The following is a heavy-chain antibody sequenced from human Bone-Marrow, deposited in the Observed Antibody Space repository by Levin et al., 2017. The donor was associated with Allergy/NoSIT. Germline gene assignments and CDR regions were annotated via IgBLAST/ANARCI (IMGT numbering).Heavy chain of an antibody. J-gene: IGHJ4*02. CDR2: ITWNRGKK. Sequence: QLGESLKISCAVSGFNVDDYAMHWVRQAPGKGLEWVSGITWNRGKKDYADSVKGRFTISRDNAKNSLYLQMNSLRTEDTALYYCAKDISGDGSNFDHWGQGTLVTVSS. V-gene: IGHV3-9*01. CDR3: AKDISGDGSNFDH. D-gene: IGHD5-24*01. CDR1: GFNVDDYA.